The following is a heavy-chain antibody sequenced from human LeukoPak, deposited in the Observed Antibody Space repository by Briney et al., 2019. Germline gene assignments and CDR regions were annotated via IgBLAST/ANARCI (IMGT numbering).Heavy chain of an antibody. Sequence: SETLSLNCTVSGYSISSGYYWGWIRQPPGKWLEWIANIFHTGSSYYHPSLESRLSISVDKSKNQLSLNLNSVTAADTAVYYCARAGTNLGDYDYWGQGTLVTVSS. CDR3: ARAGTNLGDYDY. CDR2: IFHTGSS. J-gene: IGHJ4*02. V-gene: IGHV4-38-2*02. D-gene: IGHD4-17*01. CDR1: GYSISSGYY.